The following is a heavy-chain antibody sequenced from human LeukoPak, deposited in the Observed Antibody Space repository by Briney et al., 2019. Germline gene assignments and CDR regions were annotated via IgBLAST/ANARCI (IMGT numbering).Heavy chain of an antibody. CDR1: GFTFSSYG. CDR3: AKGFHTTMITRFDY. Sequence: GGSLRLSCAASGFTFSSYGMSWVRQAPGKGLEWVSGISGSGSNTDYADSVKGRFTISGDNSKNTLYLQMNSLRAEDTAGYYCAKGFHTTMITRFDYWGQGTLVTVSS. D-gene: IGHD3-22*01. CDR2: ISGSGSNT. V-gene: IGHV3-23*01. J-gene: IGHJ4*02.